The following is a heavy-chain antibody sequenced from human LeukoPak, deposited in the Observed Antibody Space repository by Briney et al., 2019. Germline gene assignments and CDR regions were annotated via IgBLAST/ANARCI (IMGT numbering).Heavy chain of an antibody. CDR3: AKVGDNWNYLCY. D-gene: IGHD1-20*01. CDR2: ISWDGGST. J-gene: IGHJ4*02. CDR1: GFTFDDYT. V-gene: IGHV3-43*01. Sequence: GGSLRLSCAASGFTFDDYTMHWVRQAPGKGLEWVSLISWDGGSTYYADSVKGRFTISRDNSKNTLYLQMNSLRAEDTAVYYCAKVGDNWNYLCYWGQGTLVTVSS.